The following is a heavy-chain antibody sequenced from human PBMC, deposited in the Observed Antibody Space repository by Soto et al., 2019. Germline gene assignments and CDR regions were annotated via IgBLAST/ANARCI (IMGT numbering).Heavy chain of an antibody. J-gene: IGHJ6*02. Sequence: VQLLESGGGLVQPGGSLRLSCAASGFTFSSYAMHWVRQAPGKGLEWVAVISYDGSNKYYADSVKGRFTISRDNSKNTLYLQMNSLRAEDTAVYYCARAADGYYYYYYGMDVWGQGTTVTVSS. CDR3: ARAADGYYYYYYGMDV. V-gene: IGHV3-30-3*01. CDR1: GFTFSSYA. CDR2: ISYDGSNK.